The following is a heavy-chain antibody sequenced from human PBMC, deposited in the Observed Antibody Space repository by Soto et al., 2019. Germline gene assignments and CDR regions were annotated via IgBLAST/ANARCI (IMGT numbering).Heavy chain of an antibody. CDR1: EFVYNDEH. CDR2: ITSSSSYI. J-gene: IGHJ6*02. CDR3: ARVIFGSAWHEYYYYGRDV. Sequence: GGSDRLTCAAGEFVYNDEHMNRVHQAPGKGLEWVSSITSSSSYIYYAYSVKGRFTISRDNTKNSLYLKMNSLRAEDTAFYYWARVIFGSAWHEYYYYGRDVWGQGTTVTVSS. D-gene: IGHD6-19*01. V-gene: IGHV3-21*01.